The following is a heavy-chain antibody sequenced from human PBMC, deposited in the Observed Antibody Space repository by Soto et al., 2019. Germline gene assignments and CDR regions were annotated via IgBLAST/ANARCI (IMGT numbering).Heavy chain of an antibody. Sequence: PSETLSLTCAVSGGSISSGGYSWSWTRQPPGKGLEWIGYIYHSGSTYYNPSLKSRVTISVDRSKNQFSLKLSSVTAADTAVYYCARGPPFHWGQGTLVTVSS. CDR1: GGSISSGGYS. J-gene: IGHJ4*02. CDR3: ARGPPFH. V-gene: IGHV4-30-2*01. CDR2: IYHSGST. D-gene: IGHD3-16*01.